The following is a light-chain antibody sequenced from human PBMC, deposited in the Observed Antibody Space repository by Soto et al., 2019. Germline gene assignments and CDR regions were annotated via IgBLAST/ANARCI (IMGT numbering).Light chain of an antibody. Sequence: QSALTQPRSVSGSPGQSVTLSCTGTSSDVGGYHYVSWYQHHRGKAPKIIIYDVNKRPSGVPDRFSGSKSGNTVSLTISGLQTEDEADYYCCSYAGSYTLVFGGGTKVTVL. J-gene: IGLJ2*01. V-gene: IGLV2-11*01. CDR2: DVN. CDR1: SSDVGGYHY. CDR3: CSYAGSYTLV.